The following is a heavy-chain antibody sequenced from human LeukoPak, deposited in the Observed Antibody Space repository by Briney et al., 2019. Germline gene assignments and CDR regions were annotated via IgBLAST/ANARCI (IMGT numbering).Heavy chain of an antibody. CDR1: GFTFTYYW. D-gene: IGHD2-15*01. CDR2: IKHDGSET. CDR3: ARGDVVYYYYGLDV. J-gene: IGHJ6*04. V-gene: IGHV3-7*03. Sequence: PGGSLRLSCAASGFTFTYYWMTWVRQAPGKGLERVANIKHDGSETYYVDSVKGRFTISRDNAKNSLYLQMNSLRAEDTAVYYCARGDVVYYYYGLDVWGKGTTVTVSS.